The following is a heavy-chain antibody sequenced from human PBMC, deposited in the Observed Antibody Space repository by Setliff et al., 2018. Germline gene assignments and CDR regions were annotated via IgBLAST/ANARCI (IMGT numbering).Heavy chain of an antibody. J-gene: IGHJ6*03. CDR3: ARGPPSYDFWSGYYVSNYYMDV. V-gene: IGHV1-8*02. D-gene: IGHD3-3*01. CDR1: GGTFTSYD. Sequence: ASVKVSCKASGGTFTSYDINWVRQATGQGLEWMGWMNPNSGNTGYAQKFQGRVTMTRNTSISTAYMELSSLRSEDTAVYYCARGPPSYDFWSGYYVSNYYMDVWGKGTTVTVSS. CDR2: MNPNSGNT.